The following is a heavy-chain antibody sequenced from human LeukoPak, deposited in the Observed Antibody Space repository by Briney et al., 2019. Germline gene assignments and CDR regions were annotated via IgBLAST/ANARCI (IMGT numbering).Heavy chain of an antibody. J-gene: IGHJ4*02. Sequence: ASVKVSCKASGYTFTSYDINWVRQATGQGLGWMGWMNPNSGNTGYAQKFQGRVTITRNTSISTAYMELSSLRSEDTAVYYCARGNEAGPVTIDYWGQGTLVTVSS. CDR3: ARGNEAGPVTIDY. CDR1: GYTFTSYD. D-gene: IGHD6-19*01. CDR2: MNPNSGNT. V-gene: IGHV1-8*03.